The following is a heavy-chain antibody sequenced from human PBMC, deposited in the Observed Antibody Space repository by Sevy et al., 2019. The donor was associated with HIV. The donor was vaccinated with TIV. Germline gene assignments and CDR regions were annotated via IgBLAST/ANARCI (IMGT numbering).Heavy chain of an antibody. CDR1: GGIFSNYV. Sequence: ASVKVSCKTSGGIFSNYVMHWVRQAPGQGLEWMGGFIPIFGKTKYAQKFQGRVTLTADESTGTAYMELSSLTSEDTAVYFCARGNQGVPAAIHDWFDPWGQGTLFTVSS. D-gene: IGHD2-2*01. CDR2: FIPIFGKT. J-gene: IGHJ5*02. CDR3: ARGNQGVPAAIHDWFDP. V-gene: IGHV1-69*13.